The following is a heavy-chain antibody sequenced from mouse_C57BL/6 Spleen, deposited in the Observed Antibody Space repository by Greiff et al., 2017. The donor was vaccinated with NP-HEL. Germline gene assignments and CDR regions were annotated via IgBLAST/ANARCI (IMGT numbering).Heavy chain of an antibody. J-gene: IGHJ3*01. Sequence: VQLQQSGPELVKPGASVKISCKASGYSFTGYYMNWVKQSPEKSLEWIGEINPRTGGTTYNQKFKAKATLTVDKSSSTAYMQLKSLTSEDSAVYYVARNWDVGFAYWGQGTLVTVSA. CDR3: ARNWDVGFAY. V-gene: IGHV1-42*01. CDR1: GYSFTGYY. CDR2: INPRTGGT. D-gene: IGHD4-1*01.